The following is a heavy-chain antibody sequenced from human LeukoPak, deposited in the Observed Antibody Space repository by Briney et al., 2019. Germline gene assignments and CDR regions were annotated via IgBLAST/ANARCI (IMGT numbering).Heavy chain of an antibody. CDR1: GFTFSDYY. CDR3: AKDHGGNSWYYFDF. J-gene: IGHJ4*02. V-gene: IGHV3-11*04. Sequence: GGSLRLSCAASGFTFSDYYMSWIRQAPGKGLEWVSYISSSGSTIYYADSVKGRFTISRDNSKNAVYLQMDSLRAEDTAIYYCAKDHGGNSWYYFDFWGQGTLVTVSS. D-gene: IGHD4-23*01. CDR2: ISSSGSTI.